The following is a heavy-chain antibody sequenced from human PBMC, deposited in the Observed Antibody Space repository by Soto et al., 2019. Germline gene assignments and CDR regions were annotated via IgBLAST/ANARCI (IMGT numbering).Heavy chain of an antibody. D-gene: IGHD3-10*01. V-gene: IGHV1-69*13. J-gene: IGHJ6*02. CDR1: GVTFSSYA. CDR2: IIPIFGTA. CDR3: ARDYYYGSGDPSYYYYGMDV. Sequence: SLKVSCKASGVTFSSYAISWVRQAPGQGLEWMGGIIPIFGTANYAQKFQGRVTITADESTSTAYMELSNLRSEDTAVYYCARDYYYGSGDPSYYYYGMDVWGQGTTVTVSS.